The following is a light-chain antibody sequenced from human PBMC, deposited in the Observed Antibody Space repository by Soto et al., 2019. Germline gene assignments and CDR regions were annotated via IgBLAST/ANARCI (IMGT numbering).Light chain of an antibody. J-gene: IGKJ4*02. CDR2: GAS. CDR1: ESVGST. V-gene: IGKV3-15*01. Sequence: EIFMTQSPATLSVSPGEKVILSCRASESVGSTLAWYQQKPGQASRLLIRGASTRATGVPARFSGSGSGTEFTLTISSLQSEDFAVYYCQQYSTSLTFGGGTTLEIK. CDR3: QQYSTSLT.